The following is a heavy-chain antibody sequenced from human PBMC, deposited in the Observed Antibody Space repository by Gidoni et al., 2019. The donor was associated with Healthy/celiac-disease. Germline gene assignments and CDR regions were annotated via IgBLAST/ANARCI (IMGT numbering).Heavy chain of an antibody. CDR3: AREVTVTTGGTNYFDY. D-gene: IGHD4-17*01. CDR2: IYYSGST. J-gene: IGHJ4*02. CDR1: GGSISSGGYY. V-gene: IGHV4-31*03. Sequence: QVQLQESGPGLVKPSQTLSLTCTLSGGSISSGGYYWSWIRQHPGKGLAWIGYIYYSGSTYYNPSLKSRVTISVDTSKNQFSLKLSSVTAADTAVYYCAREVTVTTGGTNYFDYWGQGTLVTVSS.